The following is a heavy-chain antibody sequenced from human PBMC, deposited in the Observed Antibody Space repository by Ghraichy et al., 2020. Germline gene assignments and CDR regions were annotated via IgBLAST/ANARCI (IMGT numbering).Heavy chain of an antibody. CDR3: ASLIGTVVTYYYYYGMDV. D-gene: IGHD4-23*01. Sequence: GGSLRLSCAASGFTFSSYSMNWVRQAPGKGLEWVSSISSSSSYIYYADSVKGRFTISRDNAKNSLYLQMNSLRAEDTAVYYCASLIGTVVTYYYYYGMDVWGQGTTVTVSS. CDR1: GFTFSSYS. V-gene: IGHV3-21*01. CDR2: ISSSSSYI. J-gene: IGHJ6*02.